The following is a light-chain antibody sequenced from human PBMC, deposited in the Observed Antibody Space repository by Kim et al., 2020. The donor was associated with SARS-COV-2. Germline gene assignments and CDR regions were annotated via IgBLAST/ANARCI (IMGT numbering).Light chain of an antibody. CDR3: HQSYSTPRYS. V-gene: IGKV1-39*01. J-gene: IGKJ2*03. CDR1: QSISSY. Sequence: ATVGDRVNFTCRASQSISSYLNWYQQNPGKAPKLLIYAASSLQSGVPSRFSGSGSGTDFTLTISSLQPEDFATYYCHQSYSTPRYSFGQGTKLEIK. CDR2: AAS.